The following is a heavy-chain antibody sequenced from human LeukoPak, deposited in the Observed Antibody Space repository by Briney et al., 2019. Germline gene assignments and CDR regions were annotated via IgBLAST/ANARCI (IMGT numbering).Heavy chain of an antibody. J-gene: IGHJ4*02. CDR2: IGAYNGNT. D-gene: IGHD1-1*01. Sequence: GASVKVSCKASGYTFTSYGISWVRQAPGQGLEWMGWIGAYNGNTNYAQKLQGRVTMTTDTSTSTAYMELRSLRSDDTAVYYCARDIISGERRLMHYWGQGTLVTVSS. CDR3: ARDIISGERRLMHY. V-gene: IGHV1-18*01. CDR1: GYTFTSYG.